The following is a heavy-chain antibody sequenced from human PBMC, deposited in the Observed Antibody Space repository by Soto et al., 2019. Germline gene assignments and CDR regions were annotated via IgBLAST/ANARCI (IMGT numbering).Heavy chain of an antibody. CDR3: ARHYDILTGYYNPYYLDY. V-gene: IGHV4-59*08. CDR2: IYYSGST. CDR1: GGYISSYY. Sequence: SETMSLTWTVVGGYISSYYWRWIRKTTGKGLEWIGYIYYSGSTNYNPSLKSRVTISVDTSKNQFSLKLSSVTAADTAVYYCARHYDILTGYYNPYYLDYWGQGTLVTVSS. J-gene: IGHJ4*02. D-gene: IGHD3-9*01.